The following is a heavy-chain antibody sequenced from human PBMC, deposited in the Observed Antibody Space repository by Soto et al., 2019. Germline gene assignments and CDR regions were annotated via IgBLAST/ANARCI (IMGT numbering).Heavy chain of an antibody. D-gene: IGHD3-3*02. CDR2: VYYGGAIFYSGNI. CDR1: GDSISSSNSH. Sequence: PSETLSLTCTVSGDSISSSNSHWGWTRQPPXKGLEYIGSVYYGGAIFYSGNIYYNPSLKSRVTISVDTSKNQFSLRLSSVTAADTGVYHCVRYDRINMKPYSPEGFHIWGQGTMVTVSS. J-gene: IGHJ3*02. V-gene: IGHV4-39*01. CDR3: VRYDRINMKPYSPEGFHI.